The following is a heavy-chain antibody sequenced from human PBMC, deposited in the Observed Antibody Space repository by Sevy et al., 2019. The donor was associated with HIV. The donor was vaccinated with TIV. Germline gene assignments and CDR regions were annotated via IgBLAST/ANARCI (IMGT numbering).Heavy chain of an antibody. CDR2: IDHTGRTTYKPSLT. V-gene: IGHV4-34*01. CDR1: GGSFNGFY. CDR3: ERGQGGGSGSRATVFDI. D-gene: IGHD6-19*01. Sequence: SETLSLTCVVNGGSFNGFYWNWIRQPPGKGLEWIGEIDHTGRTTYKPSLTNYNPSLKSRVTMYLDTSKNQFSLKLTSVTDADTAVYYCERGQGGGSGSRATVFDIWGQGTMVTVSS. J-gene: IGHJ3*02.